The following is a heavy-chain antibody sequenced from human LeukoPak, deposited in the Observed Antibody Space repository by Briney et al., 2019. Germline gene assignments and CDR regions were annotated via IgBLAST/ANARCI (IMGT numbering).Heavy chain of an antibody. CDR1: GYTFTSYG. CDR2: ISAYNGNT. J-gene: IGHJ5*02. V-gene: IGHV1-18*01. Sequence: GASVKVSCKASGYTFTSYGISWVRQAPGQGLEWMGWISAYNGNTNYAQKLQGRVTMITDTSTSTAYMELRSLRSDDTAVYYCARYCSSTSCYDGAHWFDPWGQGTLVTVSS. D-gene: IGHD2-2*01. CDR3: ARYCSSTSCYDGAHWFDP.